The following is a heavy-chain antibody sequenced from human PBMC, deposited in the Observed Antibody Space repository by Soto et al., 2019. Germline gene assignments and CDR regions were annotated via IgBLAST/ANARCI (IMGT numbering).Heavy chain of an antibody. Sequence: PSETLSLTGTVCGGSISSGCYYWSWIRQHPGKGLEWIGYIYYIGSTYYNPSLKSRVTISVDTSKNQFSLKLSSVTAADTAVYYCARVGIALAGLRPLWFDPCGQGTLVTVSS. CDR1: GGSISSGCYY. CDR2: IYYIGST. D-gene: IGHD6-19*01. CDR3: ARVGIALAGLRPLWFDP. J-gene: IGHJ5*02. V-gene: IGHV4-31*03.